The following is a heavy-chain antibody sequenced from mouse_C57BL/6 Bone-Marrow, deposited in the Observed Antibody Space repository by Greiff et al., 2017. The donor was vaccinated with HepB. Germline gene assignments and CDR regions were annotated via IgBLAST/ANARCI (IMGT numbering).Heavy chain of an antibody. Sequence: QVQLQQPGAELVMPGASVKLSCKASGYTFTSYWMHWVKQRPGQGLEWIGEIDPSASSTNYNQKFKGKSTLTVDKSSSTAYMQLSSLTSEDSAVYYCARSAITRFAYWGQGTLVTVSA. CDR1: GYTFTSYW. V-gene: IGHV1-69*01. D-gene: IGHD2-4*01. J-gene: IGHJ3*01. CDR2: IDPSASST. CDR3: ARSAITRFAY.